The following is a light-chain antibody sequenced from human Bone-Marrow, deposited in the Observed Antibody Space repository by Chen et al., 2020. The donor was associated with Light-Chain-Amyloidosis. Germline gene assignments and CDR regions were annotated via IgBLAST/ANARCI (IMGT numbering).Light chain of an antibody. CDR1: DLPTKY. Sequence: SYELTQPPSVSVSPGQTARITCSGDDLPTKYAYWYQQKPGQAPVLVIHRDTERPSGISERFSGSSTGTTATMMISGGQAEDEADYHCQSAESRGSDEVMFGGGTKLTVL. CDR3: QSAESRGSDEVM. V-gene: IGLV3-25*03. CDR2: RDT. J-gene: IGLJ3*02.